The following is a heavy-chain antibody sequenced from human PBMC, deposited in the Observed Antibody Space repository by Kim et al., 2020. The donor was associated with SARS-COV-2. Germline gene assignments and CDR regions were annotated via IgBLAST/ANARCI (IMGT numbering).Heavy chain of an antibody. D-gene: IGHD3-10*01. CDR3: AALDSVQVPGGI. Sequence: YVDSGKGRFTRSRDNAKNSLYLQMNSLRTEDTAIYYCAALDSVQVPGGIWGQGTLVTVSS. V-gene: IGHV3-48*03. J-gene: IGHJ4*02.